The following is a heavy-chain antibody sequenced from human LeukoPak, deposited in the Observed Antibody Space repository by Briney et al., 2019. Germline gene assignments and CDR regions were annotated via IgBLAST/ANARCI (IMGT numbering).Heavy chain of an antibody. Sequence: ASVKVSCKASGYTFTGYYMHWVRQAPGQGLEWMGWINPNSGGTNYAQKFQGRVTMTRDTSISTAYMELSRLRSDDTAVYYCARQGEYISSWYPWDYWGQGTLVTVSS. V-gene: IGHV1-2*02. CDR3: ARQGEYISSWYPWDY. J-gene: IGHJ4*02. D-gene: IGHD6-13*01. CDR1: GYTFTGYY. CDR2: INPNSGGT.